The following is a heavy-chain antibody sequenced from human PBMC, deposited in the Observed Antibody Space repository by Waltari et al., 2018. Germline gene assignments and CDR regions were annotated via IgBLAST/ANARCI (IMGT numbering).Heavy chain of an antibody. CDR1: GFTLRNYW. J-gene: IGHJ4*02. V-gene: IGHV3-74*01. D-gene: IGHD3-9*01. CDR2: INPDGRET. CDR3: VRGSNDWIGLDY. Sequence: EVQLVESGGGLVQPGGSLRLSCAPSGFTLRNYWMHWVRQAPGKGLLCGSRINPDGRETNYADSVKGRFTISRDNAKNTLYLQMNSLRGEDTAVYYCVRGSNDWIGLDYWGQGALVTVSS.